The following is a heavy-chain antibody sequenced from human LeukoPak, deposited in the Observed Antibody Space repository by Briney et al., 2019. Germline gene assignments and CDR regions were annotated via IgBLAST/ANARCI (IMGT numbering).Heavy chain of an antibody. CDR3: ATEEIAVAGTRGDY. CDR2: INAGNSNT. CDR1: GYTFTTYA. J-gene: IGHJ4*02. D-gene: IGHD6-19*01. V-gene: IGHV1-3*01. Sequence: ASVKVSCKASGYTFTTYAMHWVRQAPGQRLEWMGWINAGNSNTKYSQKFQGRVTITRDTSTDTAYMELSSLRSEDTAVYYCATEEIAVAGTRGDYWGQGTLVTVSS.